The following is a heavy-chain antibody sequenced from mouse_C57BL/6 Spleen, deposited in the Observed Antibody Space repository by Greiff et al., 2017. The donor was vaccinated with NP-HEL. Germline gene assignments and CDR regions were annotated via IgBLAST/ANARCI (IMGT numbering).Heavy chain of an antibody. Sequence: QVQLQQPGAELVMPGASVKLSCKASGYTFTSYWMHWVKQRPGQGLEWIGEIDPSDSYTNYNQKFKGKSTLTVDKSSSTAYMQLSSLTSEDSAVYYCARGAVITTIDYWGQGTTLTVSS. V-gene: IGHV1-69*01. D-gene: IGHD1-1*01. CDR3: ARGAVITTIDY. CDR2: IDPSDSYT. J-gene: IGHJ2*01. CDR1: GYTFTSYW.